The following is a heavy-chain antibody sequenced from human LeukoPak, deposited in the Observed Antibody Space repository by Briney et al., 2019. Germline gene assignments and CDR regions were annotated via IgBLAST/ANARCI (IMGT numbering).Heavy chain of an antibody. CDR1: GFTFSSYG. D-gene: IGHD3-22*01. J-gene: IGHJ4*02. V-gene: IGHV3-23*01. CDR2: ISGSGGST. Sequence: PGGSLRLSCAASGFTFSSYGMHWVRQAPGKGLGWVSAISGSGGSTYYADSVKGRFTISRDNSKNTLYLQMNSLRAEDTTVYYCAKERITMIVVVTPDYWGQGTLVTVSS. CDR3: AKERITMIVVVTPDY.